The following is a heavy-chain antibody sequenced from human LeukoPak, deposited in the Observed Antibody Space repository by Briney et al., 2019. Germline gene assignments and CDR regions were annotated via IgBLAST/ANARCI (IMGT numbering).Heavy chain of an antibody. CDR1: GASVSRNW. CDR3: ARDRGEYSYADNY. CDR2: IHHSGGT. J-gene: IGHJ4*02. D-gene: IGHD5-18*01. Sequence: SGTLSLTCTVSGASVSRNWWSWVRQPPGKGLEWIGEIHHSGGTNYNPSLKSRVTMSLDNSNNHFSLKLSSVTAADTAVYYCARDRGEYSYADNYWGQESLVTVAS. V-gene: IGHV4-4*02.